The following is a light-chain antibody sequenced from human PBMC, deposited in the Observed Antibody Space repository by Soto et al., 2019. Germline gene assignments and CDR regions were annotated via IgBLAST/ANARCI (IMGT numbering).Light chain of an antibody. CDR2: GAS. J-gene: IGKJ3*01. Sequence: TQSPDTLSLSPGEGATLSCRASQIIGSAYLAWYQQKPGQAPRLLIFGASTRATGTPHRFSGSGSGTDFTLTISDLQSEDFAVYYCQQYNHWPPVFTFGPGTKVDIK. CDR1: QIIGSA. CDR3: QQYNHWPPVFT. V-gene: IGKV3D-15*01.